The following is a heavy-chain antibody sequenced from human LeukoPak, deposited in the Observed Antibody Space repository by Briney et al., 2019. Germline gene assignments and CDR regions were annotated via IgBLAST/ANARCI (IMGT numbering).Heavy chain of an antibody. CDR3: ASRYFCSSTSCYTFDY. D-gene: IGHD2-2*02. J-gene: IGHJ4*02. V-gene: IGHV4-38-2*02. CDR1: GYFISSGYY. Sequence: SETLSLTCTVSGYFISSGYYYGWIRQPPGKGLEWIGSIYHSGSTNYNPSLKSRVTISVDTSKNQFSLKLNSVTAADTAVYYCASRYFCSSTSCYTFDYWGQGTLVTVSS. CDR2: IYHSGST.